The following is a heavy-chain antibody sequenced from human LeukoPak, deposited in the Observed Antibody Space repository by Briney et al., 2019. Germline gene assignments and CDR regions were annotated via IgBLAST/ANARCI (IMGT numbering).Heavy chain of an antibody. V-gene: IGHV4-34*01. CDR1: GGSFSGYY. Sequence: SDTLSLTCTVYGGSFSGYYWSWIRQPPGKGLEWIGEINHSGSPNYNPSLKSRVTISIDTSKNQFSLKLSPVTAADTALYYCARDLSDYYGSGRYRPIDAFTIWGQGTMVTVSS. CDR3: ARDLSDYYGSGRYRPIDAFTI. J-gene: IGHJ3*02. CDR2: INHSGSP. D-gene: IGHD3-10*01.